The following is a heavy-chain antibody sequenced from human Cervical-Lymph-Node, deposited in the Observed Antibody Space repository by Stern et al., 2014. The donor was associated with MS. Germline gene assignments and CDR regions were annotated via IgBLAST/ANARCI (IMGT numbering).Heavy chain of an antibody. CDR1: GFSFSIYA. CDR3: AKGASNFNN. CDR2: IRGSGSSE. V-gene: IGHV3-23*04. J-gene: IGHJ4*02. D-gene: IGHD4-11*01. Sequence: EVQLVESGGGLVQPGESLRLSCAASGFSFSIYAISWVRPAAGKGPEWVSAIRGSGSSEDYADSVKGRLTLHRDNYKDQLILTLNSLRAEDTAVYYCAKGASNFNNWGQGTLVTVSS.